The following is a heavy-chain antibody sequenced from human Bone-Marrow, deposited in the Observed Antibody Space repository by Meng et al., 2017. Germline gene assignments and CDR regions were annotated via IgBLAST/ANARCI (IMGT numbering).Heavy chain of an antibody. CDR1: GFYFSNAW. V-gene: IGHV3-15*01. CDR2: IKSNTDGGTA. Sequence: VKLEGSGGGLVQPGGALRLSCAASGFYFSNAWMSWVRQAPGKGLEWVGRIKSNTDGGTAEYAAPVTGRFTISRDDSKSTLYLQMSGLRIDDTGVYYCTWDDKAVSNYWGQGTLVTVSS. CDR3: TWDDKAVSNY. D-gene: IGHD5/OR15-5a*01. J-gene: IGHJ4*02.